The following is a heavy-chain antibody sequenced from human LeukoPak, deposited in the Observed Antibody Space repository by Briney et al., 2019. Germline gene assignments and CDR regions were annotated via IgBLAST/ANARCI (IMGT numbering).Heavy chain of an antibody. D-gene: IGHD3-3*01. Sequence: ASVKVSCEASGYTFTSYGISRVRQAPGQGLEWMGWISAYNGNTNYAQKLQGRVTMTTDTSTSTAYMELRSLRSDDTAVYYCARDNPGFLEWLLSRHYGMDVWGQGTTVTVSS. J-gene: IGHJ6*02. CDR1: GYTFTSYG. CDR2: ISAYNGNT. V-gene: IGHV1-18*01. CDR3: ARDNPGFLEWLLSRHYGMDV.